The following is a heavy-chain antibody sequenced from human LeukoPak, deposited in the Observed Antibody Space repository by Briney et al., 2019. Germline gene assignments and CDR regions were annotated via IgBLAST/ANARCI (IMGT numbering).Heavy chain of an antibody. CDR1: GYTFTGYY. Sequence: GAPVKVSCKASGYTFTGYYMHWVRQAPGQGLEWMGWISAYNGNTNYAQKLQGRVTMTTDTSTSTAYMELRSLRSDDTAVYYCARGAPGLWFGETMFDYWGQGTLVTVSS. J-gene: IGHJ4*02. CDR2: ISAYNGNT. D-gene: IGHD3-10*01. CDR3: ARGAPGLWFGETMFDY. V-gene: IGHV1-18*04.